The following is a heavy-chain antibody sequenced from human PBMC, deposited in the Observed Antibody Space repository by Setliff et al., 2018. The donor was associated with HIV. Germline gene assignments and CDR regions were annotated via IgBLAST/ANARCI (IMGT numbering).Heavy chain of an antibody. CDR2: IYPGDSDT. D-gene: IGHD3-10*01. CDR1: GYSFTSYW. CDR3: ARHGQYGSGSYYNRPFDF. J-gene: IGHJ4*02. V-gene: IGHV5-51*01. Sequence: PGESLKISCKGSGYSFTSYWIAWLRQMPGKGLECMGIIYPGDSDTRYSPSFQGQVTISGDKSISTAYLQWSSLKSSDTAMYCCARHGQYGSGSYYNRPFDFWGQGTLVTVS.